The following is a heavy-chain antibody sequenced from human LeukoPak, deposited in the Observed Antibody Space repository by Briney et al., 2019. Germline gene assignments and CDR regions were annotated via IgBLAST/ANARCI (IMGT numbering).Heavy chain of an antibody. J-gene: IGHJ5*02. CDR3: ARGRCCSGGSCYPNWFDP. V-gene: IGHV3-33*01. D-gene: IGHD2-15*01. Sequence: GGSLRLSCAASGFTFSSYGMHWVRQAPGKGLEWVAVIWYDGSNKYYADSVKGRFTISRDNSKNTLYLQMNGLRAEDTAVYYCARGRCCSGGSCYPNWFDPWGQGTLVTVSS. CDR2: IWYDGSNK. CDR1: GFTFSSYG.